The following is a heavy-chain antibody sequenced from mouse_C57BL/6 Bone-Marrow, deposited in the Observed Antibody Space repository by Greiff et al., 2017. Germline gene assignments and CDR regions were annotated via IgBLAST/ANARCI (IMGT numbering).Heavy chain of an antibody. J-gene: IGHJ1*03. D-gene: IGHD1-1*01. CDR1: GYTFTSYG. V-gene: IGHV1-81*01. CDR2: IYPRSGNT. CDR3: ARGTYYYGSSYYWYCDV. Sequence: QVHVKQSGAELARPGASVKLSCKASGYTFTSYGISWVKQRTGQGLEWIGEIYPRSGNTYYNEKFKGKATLTADKSSSTAYLELRSRTSEESAVYFCARGTYYYGSSYYWYCDVGGTGTTVTVSS.